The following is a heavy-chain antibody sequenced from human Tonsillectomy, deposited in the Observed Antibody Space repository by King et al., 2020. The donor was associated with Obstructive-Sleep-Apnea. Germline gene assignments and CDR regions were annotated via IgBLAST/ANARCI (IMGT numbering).Heavy chain of an antibody. Sequence: QLQESGPGLVKPSETLSLTCNVSGGSISTYYWSWIRQPPGKGLEWIGYVYYSGSTKYNASLQSRVTISVDTSKNHFSLKLSSVTAADTAVYYCARGYSTSGYYFDYWGQGTQVTVSS. J-gene: IGHJ4*02. V-gene: IGHV4-59*01. D-gene: IGHD6-13*01. CDR3: ARGYSTSGYYFDY. CDR2: VYYSGST. CDR1: GGSISTYY.